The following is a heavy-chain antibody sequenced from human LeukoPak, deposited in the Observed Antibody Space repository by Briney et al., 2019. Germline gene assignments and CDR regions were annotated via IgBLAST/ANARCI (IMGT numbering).Heavy chain of an antibody. V-gene: IGHV3-49*04. D-gene: IGHD2-2*01. CDR3: ARCSSTSCSRGGDF. CDR1: GFTFRTYA. Sequence: PGGSLRLSCSTSGFTFRTYAMVWVRQAPRKGLEWVGFIRAKVNGETTKYAAPVDGRFTISRDDSRGIAYVQMNSLRTEDTAVYFCARCSSTSCSRGGDFWGQGTLVTVSS. J-gene: IGHJ4*02. CDR2: IRAKVNGETT.